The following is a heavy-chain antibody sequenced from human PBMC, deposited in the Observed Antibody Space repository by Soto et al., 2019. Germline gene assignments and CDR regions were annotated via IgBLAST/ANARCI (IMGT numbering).Heavy chain of an antibody. CDR1: GYTFTSYG. D-gene: IGHD3-22*01. CDR3: ARDYYDSSGEVRNDFDY. Sequence: ASVKVSCKASGYTFTSYGISWVRQAPGQGLEWMGWISAYNGNTNYAQKHKGRVTMTTDTSTSTAYMELRSLRSDDTAVYYCARDYYDSSGEVRNDFDYWGQGTLVTVSS. J-gene: IGHJ4*02. CDR2: ISAYNGNT. V-gene: IGHV1-18*01.